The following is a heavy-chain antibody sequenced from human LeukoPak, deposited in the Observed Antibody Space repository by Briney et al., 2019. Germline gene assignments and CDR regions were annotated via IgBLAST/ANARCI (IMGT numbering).Heavy chain of an antibody. V-gene: IGHV3-30*18. CDR1: GFTFSSYG. J-gene: IGHJ4*02. Sequence: GGSLRLSCAASGFTFSSYGMHWVRQAPGKGLEWVAVISDDGNNKFYADSVKGRFTISRDNSKNTLYLQMNSLRAEDTAVYYCAKSWSSWYHSPFDYWGQGTLVSVSS. D-gene: IGHD6-13*01. CDR2: ISDDGNNK. CDR3: AKSWSSWYHSPFDY.